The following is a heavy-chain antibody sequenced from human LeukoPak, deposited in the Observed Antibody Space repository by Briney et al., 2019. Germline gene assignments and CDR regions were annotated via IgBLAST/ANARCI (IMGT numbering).Heavy chain of an antibody. D-gene: IGHD2-21*02. Sequence: PGGSLRLSCAAPGFTFSSYSMNWVRQAPGKGLEWVSSISSSSSYIYYADSVKGRFTISRDNAKNSLYLQMNSLRAEDTAVYYCARDMGHIVVVTAPGWFDPWGQGTLVTVSS. V-gene: IGHV3-21*01. CDR2: ISSSSSYI. CDR1: GFTFSSYS. CDR3: ARDMGHIVVVTAPGWFDP. J-gene: IGHJ5*02.